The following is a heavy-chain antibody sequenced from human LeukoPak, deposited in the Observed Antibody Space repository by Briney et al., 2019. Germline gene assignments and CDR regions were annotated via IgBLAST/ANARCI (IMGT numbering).Heavy chain of an antibody. CDR2: INHSGST. V-gene: IGHV4-34*01. CDR1: GGSFSGYY. J-gene: IGHJ4*02. D-gene: IGHD3-10*01. Sequence: SETLSLTCAVYGGSFSGYYWSWIRQPPGKGLEWIGEINHSGSTNYNPSLKSRVTISVDTSKNQFSLKLSSVTAADTAVYYCATTGQKRIDYWGQGTLVTVSS. CDR3: ATTGQKRIDY.